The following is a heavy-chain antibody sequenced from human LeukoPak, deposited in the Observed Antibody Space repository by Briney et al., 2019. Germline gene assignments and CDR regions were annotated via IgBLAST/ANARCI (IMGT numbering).Heavy chain of an antibody. J-gene: IGHJ4*02. CDR2: IYPGDSET. CDR1: GYSFTTYW. CDR3: ARRGGSLNYFDY. V-gene: IGHV5-51*01. D-gene: IGHD1-26*01. Sequence: GESLKISCNTSGYSFTTYWIGWVRQMPGRGLEWMGIIYPGDSETIYSPSLQGQVTISADKSISTAYLQWSSLKASDTAMYFCARRGGSLNYFDYWGQGTLVTVSS.